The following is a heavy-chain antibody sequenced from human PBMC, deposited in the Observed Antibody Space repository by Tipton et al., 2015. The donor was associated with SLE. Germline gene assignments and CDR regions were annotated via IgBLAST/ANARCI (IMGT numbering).Heavy chain of an antibody. D-gene: IGHD3-22*01. Sequence: TLSLTCTVSGGSISSYYCSWIRQPAGKGLEWIGRIYTSGSTNYNPSLKSRVTMSVATSKNQFSLKLSSVTAADTAVYYCARDLWLYYYDSTEAFDYWGQGTLVTVSS. CDR3: ARDLWLYYYDSTEAFDY. CDR1: GGSISSYY. V-gene: IGHV4-4*07. CDR2: IYTSGST. J-gene: IGHJ4*02.